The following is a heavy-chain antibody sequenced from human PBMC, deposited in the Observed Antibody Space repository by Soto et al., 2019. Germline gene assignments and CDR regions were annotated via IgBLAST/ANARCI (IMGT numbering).Heavy chain of an antibody. Sequence: QVQLVQSGAEVKKPGASVKVSCKASGYTFTSYDINWVRPATGQGLEWMEWMNPNSGNTGYAQKFQGIAPMTTNTSISTAYLGLSSLRSEDTAVYYWGMGLRLPNWFDPGGQGTLVTVSS. CDR1: GYTFTSYD. J-gene: IGHJ5*02. V-gene: IGHV1-8*01. CDR3: GMGLRLPNWFDP. CDR2: MNPNSGNT. D-gene: IGHD5-12*01.